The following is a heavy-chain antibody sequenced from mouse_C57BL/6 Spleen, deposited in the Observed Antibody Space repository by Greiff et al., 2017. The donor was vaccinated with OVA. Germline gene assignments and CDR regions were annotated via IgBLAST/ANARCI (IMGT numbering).Heavy chain of an antibody. CDR1: GYTFTSYW. D-gene: IGHD2-1*01. V-gene: IGHV1-50*01. J-gene: IGHJ2*01. CDR3: ARSAYGNYYYYFDY. CDR2: IDPSDSYT. Sequence: QVQLQQPGAELVKPGASVKLSCKASGYTFTSYWMQWVKQRPGQGLEWIGEIDPSDSYTNYNQKFKGKATLTVDTSSSTAYMQLSSLTSEDSAVYYSARSAYGNYYYYFDYWGQGTTLTVSS.